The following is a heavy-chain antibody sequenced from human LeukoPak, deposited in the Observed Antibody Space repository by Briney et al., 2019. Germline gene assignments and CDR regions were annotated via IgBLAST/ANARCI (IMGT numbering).Heavy chain of an antibody. D-gene: IGHD5-18*01. Sequence: GGSLRLSCAASGFTFRSFWMHWVRQAPGKGLVWVSRINTDGSSTSYADSVKGRFTISRDNAKNTVSLQMNSLRVEDTAVYYCVRGLDSYSYAYGLYWGQGTLVTVSS. J-gene: IGHJ4*02. V-gene: IGHV3-74*01. CDR1: GFTFRSFW. CDR2: INTDGSST. CDR3: VRGLDSYSYAYGLY.